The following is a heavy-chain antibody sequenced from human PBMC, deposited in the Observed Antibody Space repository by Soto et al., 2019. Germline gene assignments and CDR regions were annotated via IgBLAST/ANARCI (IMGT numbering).Heavy chain of an antibody. Sequence: GGSLRLSCAASGFTFSSYDMHWVRQATGKGLEWVSAIGTAGDTYYPGSVKGRFTISRENAKNSLYLQMNSLRAEDTAVYYCARGPPTLTYYYYGMDVWGQGTTVTVSS. D-gene: IGHD7-27*01. CDR3: ARGPPTLTYYYYGMDV. J-gene: IGHJ6*02. V-gene: IGHV3-13*01. CDR2: IGTAGDT. CDR1: GFTFSSYD.